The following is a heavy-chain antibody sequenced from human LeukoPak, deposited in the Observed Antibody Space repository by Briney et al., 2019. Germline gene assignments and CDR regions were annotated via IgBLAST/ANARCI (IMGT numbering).Heavy chain of an antibody. CDR1: GYTFTSYY. J-gene: IGHJ5*02. D-gene: IGHD2-2*01. V-gene: IGHV1-46*01. CDR3: ARGAVVVVPAAKWFDP. Sequence: ASVKVSCEASGYTFTSYYMHWVRQAPGQGLEWMGIINPSGGSTSYAQKFQGRVTMTRDTSTSTVYMELSSLRSEDTAVYYCARGAVVVVPAAKWFDPWGQGTLVTVSS. CDR2: INPSGGST.